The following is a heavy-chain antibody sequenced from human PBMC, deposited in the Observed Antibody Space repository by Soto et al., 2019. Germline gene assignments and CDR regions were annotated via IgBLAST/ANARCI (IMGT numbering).Heavy chain of an antibody. V-gene: IGHV3-66*04. CDR3: ARHVGSYWYFDL. J-gene: IGHJ2*01. CDR1: GFGVSSSY. Sequence: EVQLVESGGGLVQPGGSLRLSCAASGFGVSSSYMGWIRHAPGKGLEWVSSIYTGVTTYYAESVRGRFTTSTDSSRDTLYLQMNSLRIDDTAMYYCARHVGSYWYFDLWGRGTLVTVSS. D-gene: IGHD1-26*01. CDR2: IYTGVTT.